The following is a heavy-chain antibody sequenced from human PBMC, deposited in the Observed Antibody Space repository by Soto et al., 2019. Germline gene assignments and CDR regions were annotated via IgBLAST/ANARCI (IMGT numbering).Heavy chain of an antibody. J-gene: IGHJ6*02. Sequence: QVQLVQSGAEVKKPGSSVKVSCKASGGTFSSYGISWVRQAPGQGLEWMGGIIPIFGTANYAQKFQGRVTSTADESTSTASMELSSLRSEDTAVYYCARAAQPRDYYYGMDVWGQGTTVTVSS. CDR1: GGTFSSYG. CDR2: IIPIFGTA. CDR3: ARAAQPRDYYYGMDV. V-gene: IGHV1-69*12.